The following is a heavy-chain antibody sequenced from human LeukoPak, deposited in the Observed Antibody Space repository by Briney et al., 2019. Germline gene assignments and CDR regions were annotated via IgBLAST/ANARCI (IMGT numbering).Heavy chain of an antibody. CDR3: AKRGADRPHYYDSSGYYTDPDY. J-gene: IGHJ4*02. CDR2: ISGSGGST. CDR1: GFTFSSYA. V-gene: IGHV3-23*01. D-gene: IGHD3-22*01. Sequence: GGSLRLSCAASGFTFSSYAMSWVRQAPGKGLEWVSAISGSGGSTYYADSVKGRFTISRDNSKNTLYLQMNSLRAEDTAVYYCAKRGADRPHYYDSSGYYTDPDYWGQGTLVTVSS.